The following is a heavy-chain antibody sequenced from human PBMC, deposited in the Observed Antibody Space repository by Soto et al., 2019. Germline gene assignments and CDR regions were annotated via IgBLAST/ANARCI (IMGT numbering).Heavy chain of an antibody. CDR1: GGSISSYY. D-gene: IGHD5-12*01. CDR3: ARQLIRDGYNYLVFDY. V-gene: IGHV4-59*08. Sequence: PSETLSLTCTVSGGSISSYYWSWIRQPPGKGLEWIGYIYYSGSTNYNPSLKSRVTISVDTSKNQFSLKLSSVTAADTAVYYCARQLIRDGYNYLVFDYWGQGTLVTVSS. J-gene: IGHJ4*02. CDR2: IYYSGST.